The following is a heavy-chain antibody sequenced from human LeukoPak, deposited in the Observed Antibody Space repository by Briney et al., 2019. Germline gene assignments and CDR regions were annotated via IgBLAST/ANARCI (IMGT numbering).Heavy chain of an antibody. V-gene: IGHV3-23*01. CDR2: INGNGGGS. CDR3: ARDLDY. J-gene: IGHJ4*02. Sequence: GGSLRLSCAASGFTFSDHAMSWVRQAPAKGLEWVSSINGNGGGSYYIDSVKGRFTVSRDNSENALYLQMNSLRAEDTAVYYCARDLDYWGQGTLVTVSS. CDR1: GFTFSDHA.